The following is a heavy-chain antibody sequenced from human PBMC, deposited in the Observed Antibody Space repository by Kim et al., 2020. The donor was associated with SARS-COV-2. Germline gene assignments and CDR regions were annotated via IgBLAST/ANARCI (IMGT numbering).Heavy chain of an antibody. CDR3: ARGPNYSPFDY. CDR2: I. J-gene: IGHJ4*02. V-gene: IGHV3-48*03. D-gene: IGHD4-4*01. Sequence: IYYADSWRGRFTISRDNDKNSLYLQMNSLRAEDTAVYYCARGPNYSPFDYWGKGTLVTVSS.